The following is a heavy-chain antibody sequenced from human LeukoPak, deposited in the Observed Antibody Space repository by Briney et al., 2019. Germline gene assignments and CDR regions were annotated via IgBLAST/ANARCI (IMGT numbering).Heavy chain of an antibody. Sequence: PSETLSLTCTVSGGSISDGAYYWSWIRQPPGKGLEWIGEINHSGSTNYNPSLKSRVTISVDTSKNQFSLKLSSVTAADTAVYYCARGGYYYDSSGYSRYYYYYMDVWGKGTTVTVSS. D-gene: IGHD3-22*01. CDR1: GGSISDGAYY. V-gene: IGHV4-34*01. J-gene: IGHJ6*03. CDR3: ARGGYYYDSSGYSRYYYYYMDV. CDR2: INHSGST.